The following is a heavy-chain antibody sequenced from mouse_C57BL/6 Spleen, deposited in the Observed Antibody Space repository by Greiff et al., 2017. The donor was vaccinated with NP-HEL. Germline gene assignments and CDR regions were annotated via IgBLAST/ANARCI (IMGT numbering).Heavy chain of an antibody. V-gene: IGHV1-82*01. J-gene: IGHJ4*01. CDR1: GYAFSSSW. Sequence: VQLQQSGPELVKPGASVKISCKASGYAFSSSWMNWVKQRPGKGLEWIGRIYPGDGDTNYNGKFKGKATLTADKSSSTAYMQLSSLTSEDSAVYFCARKGKVATRGDYYAMDYWGQGTSVTVSS. CDR2: IYPGDGDT. D-gene: IGHD1-1*01. CDR3: ARKGKVATRGDYYAMDY.